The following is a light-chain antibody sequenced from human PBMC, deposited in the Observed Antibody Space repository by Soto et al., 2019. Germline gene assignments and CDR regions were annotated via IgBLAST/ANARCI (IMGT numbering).Light chain of an antibody. Sequence: DIQMTQSPSSLSVSVGDRVTITCRASQDIGSSLGWFQQKPGKAPKSLIYAASTLQLGVPSRFSSSGSGTDFILTISSLQPEDFATYYCQQYNSYPRTFGQGTKVEIK. J-gene: IGKJ1*01. CDR2: AAS. CDR3: QQYNSYPRT. V-gene: IGKV1-16*01. CDR1: QDIGSS.